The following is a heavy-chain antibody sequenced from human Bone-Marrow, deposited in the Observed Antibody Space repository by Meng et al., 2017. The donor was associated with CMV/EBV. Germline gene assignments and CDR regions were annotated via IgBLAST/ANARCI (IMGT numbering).Heavy chain of an antibody. V-gene: IGHV3-30-3*01. Sequence: GESLKISCAASGFTFSSYWMSWVRQAPGKGLEWVAVISYDGSNKYYADSVKGRFTISRDNSKNTLYLQMNSLRAEDTAVYYCVRDTVYMGDAFDIWGQGTMVTVSS. CDR1: GFTFSSYW. CDR2: ISYDGSNK. J-gene: IGHJ3*02. D-gene: IGHD4-11*01. CDR3: VRDTVYMGDAFDI.